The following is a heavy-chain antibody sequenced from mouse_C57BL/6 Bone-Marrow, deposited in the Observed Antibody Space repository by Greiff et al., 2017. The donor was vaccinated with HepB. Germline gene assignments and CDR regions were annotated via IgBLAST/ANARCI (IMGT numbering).Heavy chain of an antibody. Sequence: QVQLQQPGAELVMPGASVKLSCKASGYTFTSYWIHWVKQRPGQGLEWIGEIDPSDSYTNYNQKFKGKSTLTVDKSSSTAYMQLSSLTSEDSAVYYCASSNWDDYAMDYWGQGTSVTVSS. V-gene: IGHV1-69*01. D-gene: IGHD4-1*02. J-gene: IGHJ4*01. CDR3: ASSNWDDYAMDY. CDR2: IDPSDSYT. CDR1: GYTFTSYW.